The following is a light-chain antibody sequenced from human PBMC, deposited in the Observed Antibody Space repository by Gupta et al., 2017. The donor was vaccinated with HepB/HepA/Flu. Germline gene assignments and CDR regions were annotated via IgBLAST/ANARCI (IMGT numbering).Light chain of an antibody. CDR2: DVS. CDR1: SSDVGGYNY. Sequence: QSALTQPASVSGSPGPSITITCTGTSSDVGGYNYVSLYKQHPGKANKLMIYDVSNRPSGVANRFSGSKSGNTASLTISGRQAEDEADYYYSADTSSSTVVFGGGTKLTVL. CDR3: SADTSSSTVV. V-gene: IGLV2-14*03. J-gene: IGLJ2*01.